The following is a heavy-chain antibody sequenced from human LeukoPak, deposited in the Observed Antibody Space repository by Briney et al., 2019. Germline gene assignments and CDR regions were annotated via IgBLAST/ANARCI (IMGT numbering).Heavy chain of an antibody. V-gene: IGHV4-59*01. D-gene: IGHD3-3*01. J-gene: IGHJ5*02. CDR3: ARSPYYDFWSGYYWNWFDP. CDR1: GGSFSGYY. Sequence: SETLSLTCAVYGGSFSGYYWSWIRQPPGKGLEWIGYIYYSGSTNYNPSLKSRVTISVDTSKNQFSLKLSSVTAADTAVYYCARSPYYDFWSGYYWNWFDPWGQGTLVTVSS. CDR2: IYYSGST.